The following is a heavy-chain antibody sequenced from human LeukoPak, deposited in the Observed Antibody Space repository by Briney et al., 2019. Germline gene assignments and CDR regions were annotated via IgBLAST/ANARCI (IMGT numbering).Heavy chain of an antibody. CDR3: ARVKWSIGAHWFDP. V-gene: IGHV4-34*01. D-gene: IGHD6-13*01. CDR2: INHSGST. CDR1: GGSFSGYY. J-gene: IGHJ5*02. Sequence: PSETLSLTCAVYGGSFSGYYWSWIRQPPGKGLEWIGEINHSGSTDYNPSLKSRVTISVDTSKNQFSLKLSSVTAADTAVYYCARVKWSIGAHWFDPWGQGTLVTVSS.